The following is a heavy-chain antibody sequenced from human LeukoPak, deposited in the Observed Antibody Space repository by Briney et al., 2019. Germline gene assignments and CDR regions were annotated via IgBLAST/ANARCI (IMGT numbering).Heavy chain of an antibody. CDR3: AKEDISTYGAFDS. D-gene: IGHD2-2*01. J-gene: IGHJ4*02. CDR1: GLTVSSNY. Sequence: GGSLRLSCAASGLTVSSNYMSWVRQAPGKGLEWVSGVTGSGSNTHYADSVKGRFTISRDNSKNTVYLQMSSLSAEDTAVYYCAKEDISTYGAFDSWGQGTLVTVSS. V-gene: IGHV3-23*01. CDR2: VTGSGSNT.